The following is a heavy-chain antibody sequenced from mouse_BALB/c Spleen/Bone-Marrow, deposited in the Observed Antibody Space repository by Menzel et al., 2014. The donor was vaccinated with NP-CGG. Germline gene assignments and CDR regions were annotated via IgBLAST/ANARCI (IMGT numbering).Heavy chain of an antibody. CDR2: IDPANGNT. CDR1: GFNIKDTY. CDR3: ARWEYYAMDY. D-gene: IGHD4-1*01. J-gene: IGHJ4*01. V-gene: IGHV14-3*02. Sequence: DVQLVESGAELVKPGASVKLSCTASGFNIKDTYMHWVKQRPEQGLEWIGRIDPANGNTKYDPKFQGKATITADTSSNIAYLQLSSLTSEDTAVYYCARWEYYAMDYWGQGTSVTVSS.